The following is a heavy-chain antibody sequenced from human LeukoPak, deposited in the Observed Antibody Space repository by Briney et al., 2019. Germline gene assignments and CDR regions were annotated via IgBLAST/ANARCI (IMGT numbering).Heavy chain of an antibody. CDR1: WFPLWFYL. CDR2: IFSSSSYT. CDR3: AKDIADYNYVWGSYPTGP. V-gene: IGHV3-11*05. J-gene: IGHJ5*02. D-gene: IGHD3-16*01. Sequence: GGPVRLSCSASWFPLWFYLMIYLPPAPGKGLEWVSYIFSSSSYTNYADSVKGRFTISRDNSKNSLYLQMNSLRTEDTALYYCAKDIADYNYVWGSYPTGPWGQGTLVTVSS.